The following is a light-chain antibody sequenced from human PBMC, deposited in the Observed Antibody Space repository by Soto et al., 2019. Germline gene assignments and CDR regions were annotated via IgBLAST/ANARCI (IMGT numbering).Light chain of an antibody. CDR2: SAS. CDR3: QQSFSIPYI. J-gene: IGKJ2*01. CDR1: QSISSN. Sequence: DIQMTQSPSSLSAFAGDRVTITCRASQSISSNLNWYQQKPGKAPKLLIYSASSLQSGVPSRFSGCGSGTDFTLTITSRQPEDFATYYCQQSFSIPYIFGQGTKLDIK. V-gene: IGKV1-39*01.